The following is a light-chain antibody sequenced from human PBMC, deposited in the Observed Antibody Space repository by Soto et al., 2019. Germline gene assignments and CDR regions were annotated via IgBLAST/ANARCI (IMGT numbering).Light chain of an antibody. J-gene: IGKJ1*01. V-gene: IGKV3-20*01. CDR1: QSVRTK. CDR3: HQYGISPPRT. CDR2: GTS. Sequence: IGMTQSPSTLSVSTGERTTLSCRASQSVRTKLAWYQQKAGQAPRLLIYGTSSRATGIPDRFSGSGSGTDFTLTITRLEPEDFAVYYCHQYGISPPRTFGQGTKVDIK.